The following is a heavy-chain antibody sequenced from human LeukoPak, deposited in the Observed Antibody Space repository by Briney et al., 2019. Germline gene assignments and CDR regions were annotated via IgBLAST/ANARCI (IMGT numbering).Heavy chain of an antibody. Sequence: KPSETLSLTCTVSGGSISSSSYYWGWIRQPPGKGLEWIGSIYYSGSTYYNPSLKSRVTISVDTSKNQFSLKLSSVTAADTAVYYCARRVVSHFDYWGQGTLVTVSS. CDR2: IYYSGST. J-gene: IGHJ4*02. CDR3: ARRVVSHFDY. V-gene: IGHV4-39*01. CDR1: GGSISSSSYY. D-gene: IGHD3-22*01.